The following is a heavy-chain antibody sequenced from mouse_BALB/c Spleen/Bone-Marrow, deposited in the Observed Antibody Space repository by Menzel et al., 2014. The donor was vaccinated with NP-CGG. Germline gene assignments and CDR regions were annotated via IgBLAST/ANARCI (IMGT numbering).Heavy chain of an antibody. J-gene: IGHJ3*01. CDR1: GFTFSSYG. D-gene: IGHD2-4*01. Sequence: EVKLEESGGDLVKPGGSLKLSCAASGFTFSSYGLSWVRQTPDKRLEWVATISSGGSYTYYPDSVKGRFTISRDNAKNTLYLQMSSLKSEDTAMYYCARRDYDYDGPWFAYWGQGTLVTVSA. V-gene: IGHV5-6*02. CDR3: ARRDYDYDGPWFAY. CDR2: ISSGGSYT.